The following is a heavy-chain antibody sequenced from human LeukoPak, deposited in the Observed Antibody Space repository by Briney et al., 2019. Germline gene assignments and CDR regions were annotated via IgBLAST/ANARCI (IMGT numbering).Heavy chain of an antibody. J-gene: IGHJ3*02. CDR1: GFTFSAYG. CDR2: LSNGAKTN. V-gene: IGHV3-30*18. CDR3: AKELGGYDAFDI. Sequence: GGSLRLSCAASGFTFSAYGMHWVRQAPGKGLEWVGALSNGAKTNAYADAVKGRFTISRDNSRNTLFVQMNSLRPEDTAVYYCAKELGGYDAFDIWGQGTMVTVSS. D-gene: IGHD3-22*01.